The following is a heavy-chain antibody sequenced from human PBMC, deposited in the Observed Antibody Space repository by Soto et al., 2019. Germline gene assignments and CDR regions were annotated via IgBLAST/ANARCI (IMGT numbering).Heavy chain of an antibody. Sequence: ASVKVSFKASGYTFTSYGISWVRQAPGQGLEWMGWISAYNGGTNYAQKFQGWVTMTRDTSISTAYMELSRLRSDDTAVYYCARTYCSSTSCFNWFDPWGQGTLVTVSS. CDR3: ARTYCSSTSCFNWFDP. V-gene: IGHV1-18*01. J-gene: IGHJ5*02. CDR2: ISAYNGGT. CDR1: GYTFTSYG. D-gene: IGHD2-2*01.